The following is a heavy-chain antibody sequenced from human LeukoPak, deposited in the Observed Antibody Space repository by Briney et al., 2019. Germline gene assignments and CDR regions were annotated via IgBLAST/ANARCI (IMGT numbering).Heavy chain of an antibody. CDR3: AREPPNSSGYSHFDY. V-gene: IGHV1-69*01. Sequence: SVKVSCKASGGTFSSYAISWVRQAPGQGLEWMGGIIPIFGTANYAQKFQGRVTITADESTSTAYMELSSLRSEDTAVYHCAREPPNSSGYSHFDYWGQGTLVTVSS. D-gene: IGHD3-22*01. CDR1: GGTFSSYA. CDR2: IIPIFGTA. J-gene: IGHJ4*02.